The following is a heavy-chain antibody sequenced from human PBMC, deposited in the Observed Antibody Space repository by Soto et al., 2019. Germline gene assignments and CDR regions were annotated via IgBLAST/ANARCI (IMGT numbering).Heavy chain of an antibody. CDR3: AGLEYSSSSFDC. CDR1: GGSFSGYY. D-gene: IGHD6-6*01. J-gene: IGHJ4*02. CDR2: IYHSGGT. V-gene: IGHV4-34*01. Sequence: QLQLQQWGAGQLKPAETLSLTCAVYGGSFSGYYWSWIRQPSGKGLEWSGEIYHSGGTNYNPSLKSRVTISVDTSKNQFSLKLSAVTAADTAVYYCAGLEYSSSSFDCWGQGTLVTVSS.